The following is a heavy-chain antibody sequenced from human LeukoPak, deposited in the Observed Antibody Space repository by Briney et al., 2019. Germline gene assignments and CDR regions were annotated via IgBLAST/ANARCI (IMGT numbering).Heavy chain of an antibody. D-gene: IGHD5-18*01. CDR3: ARGGTRGYSYGFDY. CDR2: INAGNGNT. CDR1: GYTFTSYA. J-gene: IGHJ4*02. V-gene: IGHV1-3*01. Sequence: ASVKVSCKASGYTFTSYAMHWVRQAPGQRLEWMGWINAGNGNTKYSQKFQGRVTMTRNTSISTPYMELSSLRSEDTAVYYCARGGTRGYSYGFDYWGQGILVTVSS.